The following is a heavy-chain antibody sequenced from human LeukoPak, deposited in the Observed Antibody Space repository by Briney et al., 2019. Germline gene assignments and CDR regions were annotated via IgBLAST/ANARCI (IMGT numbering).Heavy chain of an antibody. Sequence: GGSLRLSCAASGFTLSNHWMTWVRQVPGRGPERVANVNRDGSETYYLDSVKGRFTISKDNAKNSLYLQMNSLRAEDTALYHCARNNGMDVWGQGTTVIVSS. CDR2: VNRDGSET. J-gene: IGHJ6*02. V-gene: IGHV3-7*03. CDR1: GFTLSNHW. CDR3: ARNNGMDV.